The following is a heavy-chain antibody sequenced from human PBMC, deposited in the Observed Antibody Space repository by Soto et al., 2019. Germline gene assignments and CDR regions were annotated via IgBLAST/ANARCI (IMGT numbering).Heavy chain of an antibody. CDR2: IKKDGNEK. J-gene: IGHJ6*02. CDR1: GFSLSPYW. V-gene: IGHV3-7*01. Sequence: GGSLRLSCAASGFSLSPYWMNWVRQAPGKGLEWVANIKKDGNEKYYVDSVKGRFFIPRDNAKNSLYLQLNSLRAEDTAVYYCARDADASGWYHYGMDIWGQGTLVTVSS. CDR3: ARDADASGWYHYGMDI. D-gene: IGHD6-19*01.